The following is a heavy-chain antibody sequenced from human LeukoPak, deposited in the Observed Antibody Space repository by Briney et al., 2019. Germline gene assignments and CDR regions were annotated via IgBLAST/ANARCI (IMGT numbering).Heavy chain of an antibody. J-gene: IGHJ4*02. D-gene: IGHD6-19*01. Sequence: ASVKVPCKVSGYTLTELSMHWVRQAPGKGLEWMGGFDPEDGETIYAQKFQGRVTMTEDTSTDTAYMELSSLRSEDTAVYYCATDLRYSSGRGYWGQGTLVTVSS. CDR2: FDPEDGET. CDR1: GYTLTELS. V-gene: IGHV1-24*01. CDR3: ATDLRYSSGRGY.